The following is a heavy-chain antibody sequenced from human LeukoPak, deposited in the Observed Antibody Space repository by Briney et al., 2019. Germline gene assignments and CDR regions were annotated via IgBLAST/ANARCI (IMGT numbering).Heavy chain of an antibody. D-gene: IGHD6-19*01. CDR1: GFTFSSYW. CDR3: ARDSSGWYWGGGNWFDP. Sequence: GGSLRLSCAASGFTFSSYWMSWVRQAPGKGLEWVANIKQDGSEKYYVDSVKGRFTISRDNAKNSLYLQMNSLRAEDTAVYYCARDSSGWYWGGGNWFDPWGQGTLVTVSS. V-gene: IGHV3-7*01. J-gene: IGHJ5*02. CDR2: IKQDGSEK.